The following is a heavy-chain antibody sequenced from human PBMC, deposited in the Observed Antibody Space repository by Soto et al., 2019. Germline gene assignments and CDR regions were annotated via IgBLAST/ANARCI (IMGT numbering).Heavy chain of an antibody. V-gene: IGHV1-3*01. CDR3: ARTEWDIYYYYGMDV. CDR1: GYTFTSYA. CDR2: INAGNGNT. J-gene: IGHJ6*02. Sequence: QVQLVQSGAEVKKPGASVKVSCKASGYTFTSYAMHWVRQAPGQRLEWMGWINAGNGNTKYSQKFQGRVTITRDTSASTAYMELISLRSEDTAVYYCARTEWDIYYYYGMDVWGQGPTVTVSS. D-gene: IGHD1-26*01.